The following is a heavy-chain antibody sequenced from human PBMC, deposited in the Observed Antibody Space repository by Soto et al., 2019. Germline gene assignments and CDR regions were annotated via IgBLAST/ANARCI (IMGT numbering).Heavy chain of an antibody. CDR3: ARIRDSRYRYFDF. CDR1: GGTFSSYA. J-gene: IGHJ4*02. Sequence: GASVKVSCKASGGTFSSYAISWVRQAPGQGLEWMGGIIPIFGTANYAQKFQGRVTITADESTSTAYMELSSLRSEDTAVYYCARIRDSRYRYFDFWGPGTLVTVSS. CDR2: IIPIFGTA. V-gene: IGHV1-69*13. D-gene: IGHD3-22*01.